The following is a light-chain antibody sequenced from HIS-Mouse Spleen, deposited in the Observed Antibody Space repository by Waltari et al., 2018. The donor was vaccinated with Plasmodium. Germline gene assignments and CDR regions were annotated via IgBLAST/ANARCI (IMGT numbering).Light chain of an antibody. CDR2: AAS. CDR3: QQSYSTPLT. Sequence: DIQMTQSPSSLSASVVDSVTLTCRVSQSISSYLNWYQQKPGKAPKLLIYAASSLQSGVPSRFSGSRSETDVTLTISILQPEDLATYDGQQSYSTPLTFGGGTKVEIK. V-gene: IGKV1-39*01. J-gene: IGKJ4*01. CDR1: QSISSY.